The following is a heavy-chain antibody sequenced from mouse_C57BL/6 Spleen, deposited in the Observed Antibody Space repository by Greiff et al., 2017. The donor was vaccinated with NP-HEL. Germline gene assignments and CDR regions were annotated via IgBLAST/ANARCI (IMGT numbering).Heavy chain of an antibody. CDR3: ARKDDFDD. Sequence: VQLQQSGPELVKPGASVKISCKASGYSFTGYYMHWVKQSSETSLEWIGEINPSTGGTSYNQKFKGKATLPVDKSSSTAYMQLKSLTSEDSAVYYCARKDDFDDWGQGTTLTVSS. CDR1: GYSFTGYY. CDR2: INPSTGGT. J-gene: IGHJ2*01. V-gene: IGHV1-43*01.